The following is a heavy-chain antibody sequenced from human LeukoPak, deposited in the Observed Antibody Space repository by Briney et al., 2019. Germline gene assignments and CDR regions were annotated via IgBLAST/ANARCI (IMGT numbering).Heavy chain of an antibody. D-gene: IGHD3-22*01. CDR3: ARAVRGYYYDSSGYNRSGYYMDV. Sequence: PSETLSLTCTVSGGSISSGSYYWSWIRQPAGKGLEWIGRIYTSGSTNYNPSLKSRVTISVDTSKNQFSLKLSSVTAADTAVYYCARAVRGYYYDSSGYNRSGYYMDVWGKGTTVTVSS. CDR1: GGSISSGSYY. J-gene: IGHJ6*03. V-gene: IGHV4-61*02. CDR2: IYTSGST.